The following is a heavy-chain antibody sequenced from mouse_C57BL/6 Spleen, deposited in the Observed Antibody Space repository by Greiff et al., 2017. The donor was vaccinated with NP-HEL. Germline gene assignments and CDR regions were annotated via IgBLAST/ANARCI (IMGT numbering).Heavy chain of an antibody. CDR3: ARHGSSLYWYFDV. Sequence: EVKLVESGGGLVKPGGSLKLSCAASGFTFSDYGMHWVRQAPEKGLEWVAYISSGSSTIYYADTVKGRFTISRDNAKNTLFLQMTSLRSEDTAMYYCARHGSSLYWYFDVWGTGTTVTVSS. V-gene: IGHV5-17*01. CDR1: GFTFSDYG. J-gene: IGHJ1*03. CDR2: ISSGSSTI. D-gene: IGHD1-1*01.